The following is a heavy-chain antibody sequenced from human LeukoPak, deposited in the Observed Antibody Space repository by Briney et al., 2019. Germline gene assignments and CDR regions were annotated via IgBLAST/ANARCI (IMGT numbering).Heavy chain of an antibody. CDR2: IIPIFGTA. CDR1: GGTFSSYA. D-gene: IGHD1-26*01. CDR3: ARGRQWDEQKGIFDY. J-gene: IGHJ4*02. V-gene: IGHV1-69*13. Sequence: SVKVSCKASGGTFSSYAISWVRQASGQGLEWMGGIIPIFGTANYAQKFQGRVTITADESTSTAYMELSSLRSEDTAVYYCARGRQWDEQKGIFDYWGQGTLVTVSS.